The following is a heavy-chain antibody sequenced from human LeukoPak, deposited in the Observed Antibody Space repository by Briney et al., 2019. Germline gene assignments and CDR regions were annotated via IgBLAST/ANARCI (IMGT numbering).Heavy chain of an antibody. V-gene: IGHV4-34*01. J-gene: IGHJ2*01. D-gene: IGHD6-25*01. CDR2: INHSGST. CDR3: VTEGPANWYFDL. CDR1: GGSFSGYY. Sequence: SETLSLTCAVYGGSFSGYYWSWIRQPPGKGLEWIGEINHSGSTNYNPSLKSRVTISVDTSKNQFSLKLNSVTAEDTAVYYCVTEGPANWYFDLWGRGTRVTVSS.